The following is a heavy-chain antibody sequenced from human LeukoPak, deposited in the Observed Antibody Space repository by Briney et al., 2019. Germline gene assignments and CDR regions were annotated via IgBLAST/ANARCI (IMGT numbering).Heavy chain of an antibody. CDR3: ARQGATLLTQFEY. CDR1: GSMINYY. D-gene: IGHD2-15*01. Sequence: SETLSLTCSVAGSMINYYWSWIRQPPGKGLEWVAHIHYSGTSNYNPSLKSRVTMSIDTSQNQFSLRLNSVTAADTAVYYCARQGATLLTQFEYWGLGALVTVSS. J-gene: IGHJ4*02. CDR2: IHYSGTS. V-gene: IGHV4-59*08.